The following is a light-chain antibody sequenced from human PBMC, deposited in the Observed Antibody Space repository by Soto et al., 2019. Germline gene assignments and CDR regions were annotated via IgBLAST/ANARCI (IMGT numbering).Light chain of an antibody. CDR3: QQFNSFPLG. CDR2: AAS. Sequence: DIQLTQSPSFLSASVGDRVTITCRASQGISSSLAWYQQKPGKAPKLLIYAASTLQSGVPSRFSGSGSGTEFTLTISSLQPEDFATYYCQQFNSFPLGFGGGTKVEIK. J-gene: IGKJ4*01. CDR1: QGISSS. V-gene: IGKV1-9*01.